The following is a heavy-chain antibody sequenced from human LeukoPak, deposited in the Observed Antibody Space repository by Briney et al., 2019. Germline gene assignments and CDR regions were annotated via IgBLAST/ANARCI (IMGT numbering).Heavy chain of an antibody. D-gene: IGHD1-1*01. CDR2: INPDSGGT. CDR3: ARAGTTGKFDY. J-gene: IGHJ4*02. Sequence: ASVKVSCKASGGTFSSYAISWVRQAPGQGVKWMGWINPDSGGTKYAQKFQDRVTMTRDTSKSTVYLDLNRLTSDDTAVYYCARAGTTGKFDYWGQGTLVTVSS. CDR1: GGTFSSYA. V-gene: IGHV1-2*02.